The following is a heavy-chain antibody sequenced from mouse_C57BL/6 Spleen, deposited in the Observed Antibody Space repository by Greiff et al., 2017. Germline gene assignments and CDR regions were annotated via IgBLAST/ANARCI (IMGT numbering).Heavy chain of an antibody. CDR1: GFTFSDYY. V-gene: IGHV5-16*01. Sequence: EVQLVESEGGLVQPGSSMKLSCTASGFTFSDYYMAWVRQVPEKGLEWVANINYDGSSTYYLDSLKIRFIISRDNAKNILYLQMSSLKSEDTATYYCARGGNYGFYFDYWGQGTTLTVSS. CDR2: INYDGSST. J-gene: IGHJ2*01. CDR3: ARGGNYGFYFDY. D-gene: IGHD2-1*01.